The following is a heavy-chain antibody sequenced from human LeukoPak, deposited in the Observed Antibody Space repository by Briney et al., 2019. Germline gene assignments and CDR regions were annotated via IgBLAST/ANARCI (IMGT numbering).Heavy chain of an antibody. J-gene: IGHJ4*02. V-gene: IGHV4-59*01. CDR1: GGSISSYL. CDR2: IYYSGST. CDR3: ARGQYSGSCFDN. D-gene: IGHD1-26*01. Sequence: SETLSLTCTVSGGSISSYLWSWIRQPPGKGLEWIGYIYYSGSTNYNPSLKSRVTILVDTSKNQFSLKVSSVTAADTAVYYCARGQYSGSCFDNWGQGTLVTVSS.